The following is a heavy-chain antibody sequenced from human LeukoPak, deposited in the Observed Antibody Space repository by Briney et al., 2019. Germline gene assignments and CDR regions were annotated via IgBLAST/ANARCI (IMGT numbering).Heavy chain of an antibody. CDR3: ARGPRWTTVTTSWFDP. Sequence: SETLSLTCAVYGGSFSGYYWGWIRQPPGKGLEWIGSIYYSGSTYYNPSLKSRVTISVDTSKNQSSLKLSSVTAADTAVYYCARGPRWTTVTTSWFDPWGQGTLVTVSS. V-gene: IGHV4-34*01. CDR1: GGSFSGYY. J-gene: IGHJ5*02. D-gene: IGHD4-17*01. CDR2: IYYSGST.